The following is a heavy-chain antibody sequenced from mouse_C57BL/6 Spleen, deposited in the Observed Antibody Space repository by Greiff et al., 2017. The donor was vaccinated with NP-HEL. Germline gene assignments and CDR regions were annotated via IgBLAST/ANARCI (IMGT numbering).Heavy chain of an antibody. D-gene: IGHD2-4*01. CDR1: GYTFTSYW. V-gene: IGHV1-53*01. Sequence: VQLQQPGTELVKPGASVKLSCKASGYTFTSYWMHWVKQRPGQGLEWIGNINPSNGGTNYNEKFKSKATLTVDKSSSTAYMQLSSLTSEDAAVYYCAREGGLRTPRGDYWGQGTTLTVSS. J-gene: IGHJ2*01. CDR2: INPSNGGT. CDR3: AREGGLRTPRGDY.